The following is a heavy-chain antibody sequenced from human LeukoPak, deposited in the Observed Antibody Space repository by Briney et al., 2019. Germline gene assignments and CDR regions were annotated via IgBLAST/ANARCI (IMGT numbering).Heavy chain of an antibody. Sequence: ASVKVSCKASGYTFTSYYMHWVRQAPGQGLEWMGIINPSGGSTSYAQKFQGRVTMTRDMSTSTVYMELSSLRSEDTAVYYCARDGGSVTEYSSSWYLIGWWFDYWGQGTLVTVSS. CDR3: ARDGGSVTEYSSSWYLIGWWFDY. CDR1: GYTFTSYY. V-gene: IGHV1-46*01. CDR2: INPSGGST. D-gene: IGHD6-13*01. J-gene: IGHJ4*02.